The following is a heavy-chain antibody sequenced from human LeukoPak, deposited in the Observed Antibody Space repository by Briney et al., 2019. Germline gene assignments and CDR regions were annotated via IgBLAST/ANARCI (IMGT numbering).Heavy chain of an antibody. CDR1: GFTFSSYW. V-gene: IGHV3-74*01. CDR3: ATSRTFDY. Sequence: PGGSLRLSCAASGFTFSSYWMHWVRQAPGKGLVWVSRTNSDGSSTSYADSVKGRFTISRDNAKNTLYLQMNSLRAEDTAVYYCATSRTFDYWGQGTLVTVSS. CDR2: TNSDGSST. J-gene: IGHJ4*02.